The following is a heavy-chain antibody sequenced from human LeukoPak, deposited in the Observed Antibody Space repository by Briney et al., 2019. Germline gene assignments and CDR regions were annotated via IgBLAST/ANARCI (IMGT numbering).Heavy chain of an antibody. J-gene: IGHJ3*02. CDR3: ARDKYGGNSNAFDI. V-gene: IGHV3-74*01. D-gene: IGHD4-23*01. CDR1: GFTLSSYW. CDR2: INSDGSST. Sequence: GGSLRLSCAASGFTLSSYWMHWARQAPGKGPVWVSRINSDGSSTDYADSVKGRFTISRDNAKNTLYLQMNSLRAEDTAMYYCARDKYGGNSNAFDIWGQGTMVTVSS.